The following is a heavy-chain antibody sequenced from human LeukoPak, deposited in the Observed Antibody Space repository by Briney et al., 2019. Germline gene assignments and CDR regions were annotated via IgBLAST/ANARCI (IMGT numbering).Heavy chain of an antibody. V-gene: IGHV1-18*01. CDR3: ARSPVTLWFGELRYYYYYYMDV. CDR2: ISAYNGNT. CDR1: GYTFTSYG. Sequence: ASVKVSCKASGYTFTSYGISWVRQAPGQGLEWMGWISAYNGNTNYAQKLQGRVTMTADTPTSTAYMELRSLRSDDTAVYYCARSPVTLWFGELRYYYYYYMDVWGKGTTVTVSS. J-gene: IGHJ6*03. D-gene: IGHD3-10*01.